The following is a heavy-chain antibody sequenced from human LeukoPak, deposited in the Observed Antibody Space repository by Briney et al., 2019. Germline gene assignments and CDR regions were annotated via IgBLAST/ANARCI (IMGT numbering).Heavy chain of an antibody. CDR3: ARVHMVRGVIYNWFDP. J-gene: IGHJ5*02. D-gene: IGHD3-10*01. V-gene: IGHV4-34*01. CDR1: GGSFSGYY. Sequence: PSETLSLTCAVYGGSFSGYYWSWIRQPPGKGLEWMGEINHSGSTNYNPSLKSRVTISVDTSKNQFSLKLSSVTAADTAVYYCARVHMVRGVIYNWFDPWGQGTLVTVSS. CDR2: INHSGST.